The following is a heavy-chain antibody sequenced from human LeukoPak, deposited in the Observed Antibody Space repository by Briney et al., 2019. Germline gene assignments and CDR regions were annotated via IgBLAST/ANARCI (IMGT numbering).Heavy chain of an antibody. CDR3: ARGLIHYYDSSGYYFGAFDI. D-gene: IGHD3-22*01. V-gene: IGHV1-18*01. J-gene: IGHJ3*02. CDR1: GYTFTSYG. CDR2: ISAYNGNT. Sequence: ASVKVSCKASGYTFTSYGISWVRQAPGQGLEWMGWISAYNGNTNYAQKLQGRVTMTRDMSTSTVYMELSSLRSEDTAVYYCARGLIHYYDSSGYYFGAFDIWGQGTMVTVSS.